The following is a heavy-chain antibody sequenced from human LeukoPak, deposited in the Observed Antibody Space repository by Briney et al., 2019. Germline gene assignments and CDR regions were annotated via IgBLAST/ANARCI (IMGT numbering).Heavy chain of an antibody. CDR2: NSLNGETT. V-gene: IGHV3-23*01. D-gene: IGHD6-19*01. CDR3: AQGFSSGWYPY. J-gene: IGHJ4*02. Sequence: RPGGSLRLSCAVSGFSVSSFGMGWVRQAPGKGLEWISANSLNGETTWYADSVKGRFTISRDNSKNTLYLQLTSLRAEDTAVYYCAQGFSSGWYPYWGQGSLVSVSS. CDR1: GFSVSSFG.